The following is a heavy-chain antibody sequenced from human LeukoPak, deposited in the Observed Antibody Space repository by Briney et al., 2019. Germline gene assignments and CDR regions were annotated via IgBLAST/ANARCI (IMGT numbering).Heavy chain of an antibody. CDR3: ANRGSIADWYFDL. CDR2: IYYSGST. D-gene: IGHD6-6*01. V-gene: IGHV4-61*01. J-gene: IGHJ2*01. CDR1: GGSVSSGSSY. Sequence: SETLSLTCTVSGGSVSSGSSYWTWIRPSPGKGLEWIGYIYYSGSTNYNPSLKSRVTISVDRSKNQFSLKLSSVTAADTAVYYCANRGSIADWYFDLWGRGTLVTVSS.